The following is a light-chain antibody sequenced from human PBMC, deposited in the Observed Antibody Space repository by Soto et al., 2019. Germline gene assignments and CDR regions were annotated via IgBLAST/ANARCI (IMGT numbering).Light chain of an antibody. Sequence: DIQMTQSPSSLSASVGDRVTITCQASQDIKNYLNWYQQNPGKAPNLLIFDASNLKTGVPSRFSGGGSGTHFTFTISSLQPEDVATYYCQQYDHLPPLSFGGGTKVEIK. CDR3: QQYDHLPPLS. J-gene: IGKJ4*01. CDR2: DAS. V-gene: IGKV1-33*01. CDR1: QDIKNY.